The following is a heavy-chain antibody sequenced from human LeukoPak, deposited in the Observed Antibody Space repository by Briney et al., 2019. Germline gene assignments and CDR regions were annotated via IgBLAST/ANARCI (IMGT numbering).Heavy chain of an antibody. Sequence: SETLSLTCTVSGGSISSYYWSWIRQPPGKGLEWIGYIYYSGSTNYNPSLKSRVTISVDTSKNQFSLKLSSVTAADTAAYYCAREGDSSAIDYWGQGTLVTVSS. CDR1: GGSISSYY. D-gene: IGHD3-22*01. V-gene: IGHV4-59*01. CDR2: IYYSGST. J-gene: IGHJ4*02. CDR3: AREGDSSAIDY.